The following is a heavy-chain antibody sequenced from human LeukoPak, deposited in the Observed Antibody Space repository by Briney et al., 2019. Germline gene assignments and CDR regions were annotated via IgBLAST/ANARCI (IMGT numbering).Heavy chain of an antibody. Sequence: SETLSLTCAVYGGSFSGYYWSWIRQPPGKGLEWIGEINHSGSTNYNPSLKSRVTISVDTSKNQFSLKLSSVTAADTAVYYCARGLKTATKSGYCSGGSCRTHYYGMDVWGKGTTVTVSS. J-gene: IGHJ6*04. V-gene: IGHV4-34*01. CDR2: INHSGST. CDR3: ARGLKTATKSGYCSGGSCRTHYYGMDV. CDR1: GGSFSGYY. D-gene: IGHD2-15*01.